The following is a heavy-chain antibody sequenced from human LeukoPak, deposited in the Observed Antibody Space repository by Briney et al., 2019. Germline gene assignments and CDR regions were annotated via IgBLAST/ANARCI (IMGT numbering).Heavy chain of an antibody. Sequence: GGSLRLSCAASGFTFSSYGMHWVRQAPGKGLEWVAVIWNDGSNKYHADSVKGRFTISRDNSKNTLYLQMNSLRAEDTAVYFCARGLYSSTTYYFDYWGQGTLVTVSS. V-gene: IGHV3-33*01. J-gene: IGHJ4*02. CDR3: ARGLYSSTTYYFDY. D-gene: IGHD6-13*01. CDR1: GFTFSSYG. CDR2: IWNDGSNK.